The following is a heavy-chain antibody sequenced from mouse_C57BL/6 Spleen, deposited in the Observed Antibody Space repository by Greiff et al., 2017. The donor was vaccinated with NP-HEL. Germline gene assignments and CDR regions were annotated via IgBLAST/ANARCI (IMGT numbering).Heavy chain of an antibody. CDR3: ASGDGYYGYFDD. CDR2: IYPGDGDT. D-gene: IGHD2-3*01. V-gene: IGHV1-82*01. Sequence: QVQLKQSGPELVKPGASVKISCKASGYAFSSSWMNWVKQRPGKGLEWIGRIYPGDGDTNYNGKFKGKATLTADKSSSTAYMQLSSLTSEDSAVYFCASGDGYYGYFDDWGQGTTLTVSS. J-gene: IGHJ2*01. CDR1: GYAFSSSW.